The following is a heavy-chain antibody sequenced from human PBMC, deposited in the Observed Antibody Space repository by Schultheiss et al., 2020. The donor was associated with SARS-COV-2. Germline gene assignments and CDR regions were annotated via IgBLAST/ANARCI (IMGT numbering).Heavy chain of an antibody. V-gene: IGHV3-30*04. CDR3: ARVRDYGGNWDY. Sequence: GGSLRLSCSASGFTFSSYAMHWVRQAPGKGLEWVAVISYDGSNKYYADSVKGRFTISRDNSKNTLYLQMNSLRAEDTAVYYCARVRDYGGNWDYWGQGTLVTVSS. CDR1: GFTFSSYA. D-gene: IGHD4-23*01. CDR2: ISYDGSNK. J-gene: IGHJ4*02.